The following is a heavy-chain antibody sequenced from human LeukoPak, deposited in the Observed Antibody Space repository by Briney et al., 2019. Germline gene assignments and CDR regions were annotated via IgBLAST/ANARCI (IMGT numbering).Heavy chain of an antibody. V-gene: IGHV1-24*01. Sequence: VASVKVSCKVSGYTLTELSMHWVRQAPGKGLEWMGGFDPEDDETISAQKFQGRVTMTEDTSIETAYMELSSLRSEDTAVYYCATDLVGGRGFDYWGQGTLVTVSS. CDR1: GYTLTELS. J-gene: IGHJ4*02. CDR3: ATDLVGGRGFDY. D-gene: IGHD3-10*01. CDR2: FDPEDDET.